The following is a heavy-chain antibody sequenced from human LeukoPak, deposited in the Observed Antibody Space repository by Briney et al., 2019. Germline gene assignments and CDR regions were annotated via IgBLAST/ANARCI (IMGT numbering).Heavy chain of an antibody. CDR3: AREVAI. CDR1: GYTLSTYT. Sequence: ASVKVSCKASGYTLSTYTMHCLRQAPGQRPEWMGCIYAGNGNVKYSQNFQARVTITRDTSANTAYLELSSLRSEDTAVYYCAREVAIWGQGTLVTVSS. CDR2: IYAGNGNV. D-gene: IGHD2-15*01. J-gene: IGHJ4*02. V-gene: IGHV1-3*01.